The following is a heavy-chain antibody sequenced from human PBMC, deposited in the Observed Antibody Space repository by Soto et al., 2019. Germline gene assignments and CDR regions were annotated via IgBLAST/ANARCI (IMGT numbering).Heavy chain of an antibody. V-gene: IGHV4-30-2*01. Sequence: SETLSPTCAVSGGSIGGVGYSWSWIRQPPGGGLEWIGYMYHSGTFLKSPSLKTRLTMSLDMSKNQFSLTLNSMTAADTAVYYCARAQFYSGSGNYNNLMFDAWGQGIQVTVSS. CDR3: ARAQFYSGSGNYNNLMFDA. J-gene: IGHJ5*02. CDR2: MYHSGTF. CDR1: GGSIGGVGYS. D-gene: IGHD3-10*01.